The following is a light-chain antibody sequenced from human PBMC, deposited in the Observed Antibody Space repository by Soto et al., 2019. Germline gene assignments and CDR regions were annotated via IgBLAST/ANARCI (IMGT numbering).Light chain of an antibody. CDR2: GAS. CDR3: QQYGSSPRT. J-gene: IGKJ1*01. Sequence: EIVLTQYPGTLSLSPGERATLSCRASQSVSSSYLAWYQQKPGQAPRLLIYGASSRATGIPDRFSGSGSGTDFTLTISRLEPEDVAVYYCQQYGSSPRTFGQGTKVEIK. CDR1: QSVSSSY. V-gene: IGKV3-20*01.